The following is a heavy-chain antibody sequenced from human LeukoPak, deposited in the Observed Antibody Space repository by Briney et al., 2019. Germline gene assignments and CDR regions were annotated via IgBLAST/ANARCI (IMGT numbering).Heavy chain of an antibody. J-gene: IGHJ6*02. D-gene: IGHD4-17*01. CDR1: GFTLSSYS. Sequence: GGSLRLSCAASGFTLSSYSMNWVRQAPGKGLEWVSSISSSSSYIYYADSVKGRFTISRDNAKNSLYLQMNSLRAEDTAVYYCARDGYGDPKYYYGMDVWGQGTTVTVSS. CDR3: ARDGYGDPKYYYGMDV. CDR2: ISSSSSYI. V-gene: IGHV3-21*01.